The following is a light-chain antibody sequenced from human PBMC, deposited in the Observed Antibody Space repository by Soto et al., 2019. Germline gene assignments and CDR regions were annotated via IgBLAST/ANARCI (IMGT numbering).Light chain of an antibody. V-gene: IGKV3-20*01. Sequence: EIVLTQSPGTLSLSPGERATLSCRASQSVGSTFLAWYQHKPGQAPRLLIYGASSRATGIPDRFSGSGSGTDFTLTISRLEPEDFAVYYCQQYGSSPPKYTFGQGTKLEIK. CDR1: QSVGSTF. CDR3: QQYGSSPPKYT. CDR2: GAS. J-gene: IGKJ2*01.